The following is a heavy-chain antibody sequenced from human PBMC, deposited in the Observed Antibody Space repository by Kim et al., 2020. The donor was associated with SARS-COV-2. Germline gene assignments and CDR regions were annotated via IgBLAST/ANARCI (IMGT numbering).Heavy chain of an antibody. CDR2: IYYIGST. D-gene: IGHD3-3*01. CDR3: ARDHTAFFGVTITAQWFDP. Sequence: SETLSLTCTVSGGSISPYYWSWLRLSPGKGLEWIGYIYYIGSTNYNPSLKSRATISLDTSKNQFSLKLRSVTAADTAVYYCARDHTAFFGVTITAQWFDP. J-gene: IGHJ5*02. V-gene: IGHV4-59*12. CDR1: GGSISPYY.